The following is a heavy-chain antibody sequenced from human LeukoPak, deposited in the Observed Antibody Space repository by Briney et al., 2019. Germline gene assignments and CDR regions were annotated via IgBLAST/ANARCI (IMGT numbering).Heavy chain of an antibody. V-gene: IGHV4-61*05. D-gene: IGHD2-21*01. CDR2: IYDSGST. Sequence: SETLSPSCTVSGGSISSSNYYWGWIRQPPGKGLEWIGYIYDSGSTNYNPSLKSRVTISVDTSKNQFSLKLSSVTAADTAVYYCARAFIRNLNWFDPWGKGILVTVSS. CDR1: GGSISSSNYY. CDR3: ARAFIRNLNWFDP. J-gene: IGHJ5*02.